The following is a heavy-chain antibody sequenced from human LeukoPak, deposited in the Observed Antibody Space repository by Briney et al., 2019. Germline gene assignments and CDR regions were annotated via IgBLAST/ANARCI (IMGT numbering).Heavy chain of an antibody. Sequence: GGSLTLSCAASGCTFSSYAMSWVRQAPAKGLEWVSAISVSGCSTYYADSVKGRFTISRDNSKNTLYLQMNSLRAEHTAVYYCAKDSSSWKKNRFDPWGQGTLVTVS. CDR2: ISVSGCST. CDR3: AKDSSSWKKNRFDP. J-gene: IGHJ5*02. D-gene: IGHD6-13*01. CDR1: GCTFSSYA. V-gene: IGHV3-23*01.